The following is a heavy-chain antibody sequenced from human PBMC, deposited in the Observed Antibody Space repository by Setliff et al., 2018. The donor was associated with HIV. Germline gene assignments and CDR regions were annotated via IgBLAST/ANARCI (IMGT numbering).Heavy chain of an antibody. CDR1: GFSFSSYG. CDR2: ISGNGLST. J-gene: IGHJ4*02. Sequence: PGGSLRLSCAASGFSFSSYGMSWVRQAPGKGLEWVAGISGNGLSTYYADSVNNRFNISRDNSKNTLYLQMNSLRAEDTAVYYCARGGLGVVGAIDYWSQGTLVTVSS. V-gene: IGHV3-23*01. CDR3: ARGGLGVVGAIDY. D-gene: IGHD2-15*01.